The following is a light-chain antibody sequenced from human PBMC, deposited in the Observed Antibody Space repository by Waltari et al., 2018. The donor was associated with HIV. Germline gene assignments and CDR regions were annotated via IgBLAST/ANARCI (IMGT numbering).Light chain of an antibody. CDR2: RND. V-gene: IGLV1-47*01. CDR1: SSNIGSKY. CDR3: AAWDDSLSGRGV. J-gene: IGLJ2*01. Sequence: QSVLTQPPSASGTPGQRVTISCSGSSSNIGSKYVYWYQQLPGTAPKLLIYRNDPRPSGVPDRFSGSKSGTSASLAISGLRSEDEADYYCAAWDDSLSGRGVFGGGTKLTVL.